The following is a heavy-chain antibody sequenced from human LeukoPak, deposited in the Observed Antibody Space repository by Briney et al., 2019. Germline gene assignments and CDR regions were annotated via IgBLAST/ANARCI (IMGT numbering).Heavy chain of an antibody. D-gene: IGHD6-19*01. CDR2: VIPIFGTA. V-gene: IGHV1-69*13. CDR1: GGTFSSYA. Sequence: SVNVPCKASGGTFSSYAIRWVRQAPAQALEWMGGVIPIFGTANYAQKFQGRVTITADESTSTAYMELRSLRSDDRAVYYCARAGGAVAGSFDYWGQGTLVTVSS. CDR3: ARAGGAVAGSFDY. J-gene: IGHJ4*02.